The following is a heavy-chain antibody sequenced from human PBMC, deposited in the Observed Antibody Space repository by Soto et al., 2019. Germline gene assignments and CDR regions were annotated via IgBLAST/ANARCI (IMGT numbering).Heavy chain of an antibody. CDR2: VHHSWGS. CDR3: ARQGFGPLHGLVDV. CDR1: GGSISSYY. Sequence: QVQLQESGPGLVKPSETLSLSCTVSGGSISSYYWSWFRQSPGKRMEWIGYVHHSWGSSYNPSLQSRVAISLDTSKSQFSLTVTSVTATDSAVYYCARQGFGPLHGLVDVWGQGHTVNVSS. V-gene: IGHV4-59*08. D-gene: IGHD3-10*01. J-gene: IGHJ6*02.